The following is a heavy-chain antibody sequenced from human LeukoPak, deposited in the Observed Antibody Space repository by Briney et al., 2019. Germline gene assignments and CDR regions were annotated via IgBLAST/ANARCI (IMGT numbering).Heavy chain of an antibody. CDR3: ASTSIVGATSDAFDI. J-gene: IGHJ3*02. V-gene: IGHV5-51*03. CDR1: GYSFTSYW. CDR2: IYPGDSDT. Sequence: GESLKISCKGSGYSFTSYWIGWVRQMPGKGLEWMGIIYPGDSDTRYSPSSQGQVTISADKSISTAYLQWSSLKASDTAMYYCASTSIVGATSDAFDIWGQGTMVTVSS. D-gene: IGHD1-26*01.